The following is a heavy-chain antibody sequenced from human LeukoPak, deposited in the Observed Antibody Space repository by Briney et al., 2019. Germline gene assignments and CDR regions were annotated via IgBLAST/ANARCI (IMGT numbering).Heavy chain of an antibody. J-gene: IGHJ6*02. V-gene: IGHV3-21*01. CDR3: ARVILGVAQYSGLDV. Sequence: GGSLRLSCAASGFTFSSYSMNWVRQAPGKGLEWVSSISSSSSYIYYAGSVKGRFTISRDNAKNSLYLQMNSLRAEDTAVYYCARVILGVAQYSGLDVWGQGTTVTVSS. CDR2: ISSSSSYI. D-gene: IGHD2/OR15-2a*01. CDR1: GFTFSSYS.